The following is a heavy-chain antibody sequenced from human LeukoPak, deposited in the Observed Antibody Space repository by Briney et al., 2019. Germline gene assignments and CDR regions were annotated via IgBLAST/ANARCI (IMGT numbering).Heavy chain of an antibody. J-gene: IGHJ3*02. CDR2: IYSGGDT. CDR1: GFTVSSNY. Sequence: PGGSLRLSCAASGFTVSSNYMIWVRQAPGKGLEWVSVIYSGGDTYYADSVKGRFTISRDNSKNTVYLQVNSLRAEDTAVYYCARRSTVTRDVDIWGQGTMVTASS. CDR3: ARRSTVTRDVDI. D-gene: IGHD4-17*01. V-gene: IGHV3-66*04.